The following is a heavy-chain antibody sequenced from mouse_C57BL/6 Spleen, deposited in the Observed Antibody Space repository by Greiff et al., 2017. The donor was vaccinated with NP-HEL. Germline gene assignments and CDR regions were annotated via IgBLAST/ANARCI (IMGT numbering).Heavy chain of an antibody. Sequence: QVQLQQPGAELVKPGASVKLSCKASGYTFTSYWMQWVKQRPGQGLEWIGEIDHSDSYTNYNQKLKGNAKFTVDTSYRTADMQLSGLTSENSVVYCCARLVVARYFDYWGQGTTLTVAS. CDR1: GYTFTSYW. J-gene: IGHJ2*01. CDR3: ARLVVARYFDY. D-gene: IGHD1-1*01. CDR2: IDHSDSYT. V-gene: IGHV1-50*01.